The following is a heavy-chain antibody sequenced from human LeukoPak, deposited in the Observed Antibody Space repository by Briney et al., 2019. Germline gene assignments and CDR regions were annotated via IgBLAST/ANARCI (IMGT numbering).Heavy chain of an antibody. CDR1: GGSISSSSYY. CDR3: ARASVWERHGDWFDP. Sequence: SETLSLTCTVSGGSISSSSYYWGWIRQPPGKGLEWIGSIYYSGSTYYNPSLKSRVTISVDTSKNQFSLKLSSVTAADTSVYYCARASVWERHGDWFDPGGQGTLVTVSS. V-gene: IGHV4-39*07. CDR2: IYYSGST. J-gene: IGHJ5*02. D-gene: IGHD1-1*01.